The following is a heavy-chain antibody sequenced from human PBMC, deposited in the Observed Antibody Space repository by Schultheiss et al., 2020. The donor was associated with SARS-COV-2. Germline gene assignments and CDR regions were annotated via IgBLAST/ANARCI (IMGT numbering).Heavy chain of an antibody. CDR1: GGSISSYY. J-gene: IGHJ4*02. V-gene: IGHV4-59*08. CDR2: IYYSGST. D-gene: IGHD5-18*01. CDR3: ARHSGYSYADAFDY. Sequence: SETLSLTCTVSGGSISSYYWSWIRQPAGKGLEWIGYIYYSGSTNYNPSLKSRVTMSVDTSKNQFSLKLSSVTAADTAVYYCARHSGYSYADAFDYWGQGTLVTVSS.